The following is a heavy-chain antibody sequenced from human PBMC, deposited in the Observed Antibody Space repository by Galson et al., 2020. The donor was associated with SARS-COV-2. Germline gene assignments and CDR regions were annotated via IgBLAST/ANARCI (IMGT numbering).Heavy chain of an antibody. Sequence: GESLKISCAGSGFTFSTYEMNWVRQAPGKGLEWVSYISGSGTNIYYADSVKGRFTISRDNARSSLYLQMTSLRAEDTAVYYCASPYLAAASFFGAFDIWGLGTVVTVSS. CDR3: ASPYLAAASFFGAFDI. D-gene: IGHD2-15*01. CDR1: GFTFSTYE. CDR2: ISGSGTNI. V-gene: IGHV3-48*03. J-gene: IGHJ3*02.